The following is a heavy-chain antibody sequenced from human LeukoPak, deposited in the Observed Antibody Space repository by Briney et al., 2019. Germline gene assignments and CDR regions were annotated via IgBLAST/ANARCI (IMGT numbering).Heavy chain of an antibody. CDR1: GATRSNHY. Sequence: SETLSLTCTVSGATRSNHYWSWIRQSPGQGLEWLGYISRSGYTNYNPALKSRVSMSVDNSKNHFSLNLTSVTAADTAIYYCAKLSFGDSQFDQWGQGTLVTVSS. CDR3: AKLSFGDSQFDQ. CDR2: ISRSGYT. D-gene: IGHD3-10*01. J-gene: IGHJ4*02. V-gene: IGHV4-4*09.